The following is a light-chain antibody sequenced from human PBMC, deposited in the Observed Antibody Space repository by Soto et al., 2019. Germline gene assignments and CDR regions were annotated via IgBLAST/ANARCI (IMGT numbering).Light chain of an antibody. J-gene: IGLJ2*01. CDR1: SSDVGSYNL. CDR3: CSYAGSSTVV. Sequence: QSALTQPASVSGSPGQSITISCTGTSSDVGSYNLLSWYQQHPGKAPKLMIYEGSKRPSGVSNRFSGSQSGNTASLTISGLQAEDEADYYCCSYAGSSTVVFGGGTQLTVL. V-gene: IGLV2-23*01. CDR2: EGS.